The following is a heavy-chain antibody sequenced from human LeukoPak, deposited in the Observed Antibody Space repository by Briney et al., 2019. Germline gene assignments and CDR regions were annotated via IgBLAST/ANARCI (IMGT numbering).Heavy chain of an antibody. CDR3: ASPRGDDSGGYYTWYFHH. Sequence: SETLSLTCTVSGASISSSGYCWGWVRQPPGKGLEWIGSICEGRTTYYIPSLKSRIAISIDTSKSQFSLILTSVTAADTAVYFCASPRGDDSGGYYTWYFHHWGQGILVTVSS. V-gene: IGHV4-39*07. CDR2: ICEGRTT. D-gene: IGHD3-22*01. J-gene: IGHJ1*01. CDR1: GASISSSGYC.